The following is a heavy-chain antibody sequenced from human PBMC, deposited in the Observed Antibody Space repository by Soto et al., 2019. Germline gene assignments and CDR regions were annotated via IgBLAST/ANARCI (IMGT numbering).Heavy chain of an antibody. CDR2: IYPGDSDT. J-gene: IGHJ6*02. CDR1: GYSFTSYC. Sequence: GESLKISCKGSGYSFTSYCIGWVRQMPGKGLEWMGIIYPGDSDTRYSPSFQGQVTISADKSISTAYLQWSSLKASDTAMYYCARCYRSYDSSGYPYYYYYGMDVWGQGTTVTVSS. CDR3: ARCYRSYDSSGYPYYYYYGMDV. V-gene: IGHV5-51*01. D-gene: IGHD3-22*01.